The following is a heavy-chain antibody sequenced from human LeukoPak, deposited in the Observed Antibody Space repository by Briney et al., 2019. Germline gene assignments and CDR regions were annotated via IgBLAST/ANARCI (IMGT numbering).Heavy chain of an antibody. CDR1: GFPFSDHY. CDR3: TRVLSIVGATIIDY. J-gene: IGHJ4*02. Sequence: PGGSLRLSCTASGFPFSDHYIDWVRQAPGKGLEWVGRSRPKANDYTTDFATSVRGRFTISRDDSKNLLYLQMNSLKSEDMAVYYCTRVLSIVGATIIDYWGQGTLVTVSS. V-gene: IGHV3-72*01. CDR2: SRPKANDYTT. D-gene: IGHD1-26*01.